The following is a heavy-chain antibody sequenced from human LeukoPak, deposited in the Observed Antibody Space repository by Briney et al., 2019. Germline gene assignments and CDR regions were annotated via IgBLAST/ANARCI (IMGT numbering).Heavy chain of an antibody. CDR1: GYTFTSYD. CDR3: ARSYSGSYWFDY. D-gene: IGHD1-26*01. CDR2: MNPNSGNT. Sequence: GASVKVSCKASGYTFTSYDINWVRQATGQGLEWMGWMNPNSGNTGYAQKLQGRVTITRNTSISTAYMELSSLRSEGTAVYYCARSYSGSYWFDYWGQGTLVTVSS. J-gene: IGHJ4*02. V-gene: IGHV1-8*03.